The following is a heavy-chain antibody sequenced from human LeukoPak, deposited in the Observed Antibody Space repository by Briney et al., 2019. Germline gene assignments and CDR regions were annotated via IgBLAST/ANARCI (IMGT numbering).Heavy chain of an antibody. Sequence: ASVKVSCKASGYTFTSYDISWVRQATGQGLEWMGWMNPNSGNTGYAQKFQGRVTMTRNTSISTAYMELSSLRSEDTAVYYCARGSSDLWFGELLYHYWGQGTLVTVSS. D-gene: IGHD3-10*01. CDR1: GYTFTSYD. J-gene: IGHJ4*02. CDR2: MNPNSGNT. CDR3: ARGSSDLWFGELLYHY. V-gene: IGHV1-8*01.